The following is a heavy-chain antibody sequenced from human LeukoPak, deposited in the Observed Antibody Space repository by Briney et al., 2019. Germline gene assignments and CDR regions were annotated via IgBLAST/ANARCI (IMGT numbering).Heavy chain of an antibody. J-gene: IGHJ4*02. CDR2: TYYTTNWIT. V-gene: IGHV6-1*01. CDR3: AREFHGGHLSRFDY. CDR1: GGSVSSNSVT. Sequence: SQTVSLTCAISGGSVSSNSVTWNWLRRSPSRGLEGLGRTYYTTNWITDYAVSVKSRITVNAYSSKNQFSLQLNSVTLEDTAVYYCAREFHGGHLSRFDYWGQGTLVTVSS. D-gene: IGHD2-15*01.